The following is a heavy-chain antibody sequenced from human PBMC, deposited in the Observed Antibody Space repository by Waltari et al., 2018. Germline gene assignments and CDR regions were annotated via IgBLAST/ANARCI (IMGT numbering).Heavy chain of an antibody. CDR3: ARGGLYGQQLLESAFEI. CDR1: GGSFSTYP. V-gene: IGHV1-69*05. CDR2: IIPMFGTA. J-gene: IGHJ3*02. D-gene: IGHD6-13*01. Sequence: QLPLLQSGAELKQPGSSVKVSCTASGGSFSTYPIPWVRQAPGQGLEWMGGIIPMFGTANYAQKIQDRVTIITDESMTTAYMELSSLTSEDTAVYYCARGGLYGQQLLESAFEIWGQGTKVTVSS.